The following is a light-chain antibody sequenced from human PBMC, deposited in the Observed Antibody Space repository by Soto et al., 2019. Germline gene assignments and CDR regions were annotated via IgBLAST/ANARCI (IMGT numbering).Light chain of an antibody. Sequence: QSALTQPASVSGSPAQSITISCTGTSSDVGGYNYVSWYQQHPGKAPKLMIYDVSNRPSGVSNRFSGSKSGNTASLTISGLQAEDEADYYCSSYTSSSGGVFGGGTKVTVL. J-gene: IGLJ2*01. CDR2: DVS. V-gene: IGLV2-14*01. CDR3: SSYTSSSGGV. CDR1: SSDVGGYNY.